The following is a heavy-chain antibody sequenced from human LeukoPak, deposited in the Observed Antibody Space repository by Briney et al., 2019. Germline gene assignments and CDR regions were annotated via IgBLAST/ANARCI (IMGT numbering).Heavy chain of an antibody. Sequence: PSETLSLTCAVYGGSFSGYYWSWTRQPPGKGLEWIGEINHSGSTNYNPSLKSRVTISVDTSKNQFSLKLSSVTAADTAVYYCARGVAAAGPDYYYYYMDVWGKGTTVTVSS. D-gene: IGHD6-13*01. CDR3: ARGVAAAGPDYYYYYMDV. CDR2: INHSGST. V-gene: IGHV4-34*01. J-gene: IGHJ6*03. CDR1: GGSFSGYY.